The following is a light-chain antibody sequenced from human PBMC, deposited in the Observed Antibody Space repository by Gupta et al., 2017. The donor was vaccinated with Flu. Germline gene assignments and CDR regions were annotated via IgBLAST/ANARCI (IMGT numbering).Light chain of an antibody. CDR3: YSAQRTRNSWV. Sequence: TSMSPASGDAVASKNVPCYQHDADQSPLLVMYGDNKRRSAIAQRFSGSTSGTIATVTITGAQAEEEDVYYCYSAQRTRNSWVFGGGTKPTVL. CDR2: GDN. J-gene: IGLJ3*02. CDR1: AVASKN. V-gene: IGLV3-10*03.